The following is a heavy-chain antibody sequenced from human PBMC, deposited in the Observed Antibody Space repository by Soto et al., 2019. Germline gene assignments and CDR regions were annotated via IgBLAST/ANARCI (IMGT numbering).Heavy chain of an antibody. Sequence: SETLSLTCTISGGSVSVYYWSWIRQSTGQGLEWIGYIYASGSPYYNPSLRSRVTISADTSKNQISLKLTSPTAADTAVYYRARGVGSSPPQYWGRGTLVTVSS. CDR2: IYASGSP. D-gene: IGHD1-26*01. CDR3: ARGVGSSPPQY. V-gene: IGHV4-59*02. J-gene: IGHJ4*02. CDR1: GGSVSVYY.